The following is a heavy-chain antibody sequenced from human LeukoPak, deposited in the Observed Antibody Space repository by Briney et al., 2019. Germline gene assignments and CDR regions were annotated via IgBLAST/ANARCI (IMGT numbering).Heavy chain of an antibody. Sequence: PSETLSLTCTVSGGSISSYYWSWIRQPPGKGLEWIGYIYYSGSTNYNPSLKSRVTISVDTSKNQFSLKLISVTAADTAVYYCARDSPYYYGSGSATYYMDVWGKGTTVTISS. CDR2: IYYSGST. CDR1: GGSISSYY. V-gene: IGHV4-59*01. CDR3: ARDSPYYYGSGSATYYMDV. J-gene: IGHJ6*03. D-gene: IGHD3-10*01.